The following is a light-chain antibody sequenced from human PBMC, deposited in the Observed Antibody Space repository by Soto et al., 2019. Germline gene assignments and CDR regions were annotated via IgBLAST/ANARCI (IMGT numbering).Light chain of an antibody. J-gene: IGLJ3*02. V-gene: IGLV3-21*02. CDR3: QVWDGSSDQQV. Sequence: SYELTQPPSVSVTPGQTARITCSGDRLPKQYAHWYQQKPGQAPGLVVLDDSDRPSGIPERFSGSNSGNTATLTISRVEAGDEADYYCQVWDGSSDQQVFGGGTKLTVL. CDR2: DDS. CDR1: RLPKQY.